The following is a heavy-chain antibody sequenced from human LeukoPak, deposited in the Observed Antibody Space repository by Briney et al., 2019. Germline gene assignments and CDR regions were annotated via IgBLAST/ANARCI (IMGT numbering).Heavy chain of an antibody. CDR1: GFTFSSYA. CDR2: ISGSGGST. V-gene: IGHV3-23*01. J-gene: IGHJ4*02. CDR3: AKEWGPDIGAARRLGGYFDY. Sequence: PGGSLRLSCAASGFTFSSYAMSWVRQAPGKGLEWVSAISGSGGSTYYADSVKGRFTISRDNSKNTLYLQMNSLRAEDTAVYYCAKEWGPDIGAARRLGGYFDYWGQGTLVTVSS. D-gene: IGHD6-6*01.